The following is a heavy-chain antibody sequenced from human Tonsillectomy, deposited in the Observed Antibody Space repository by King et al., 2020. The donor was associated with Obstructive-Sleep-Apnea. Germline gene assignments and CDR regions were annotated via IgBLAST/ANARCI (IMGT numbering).Heavy chain of an antibody. CDR1: GFTFSSYS. CDR2: ISYDGRNK. CDR3: AREGAARELDY. Sequence: VQLVESGGGVVQPGTSLRLSCAASGFTFSSYSMQWVRQAPGMGLECVAFISYDGRNKYYADSVKGRFTISRDNSKNTLFLQMNSLRAEDTAVYYCAREGAARELDYWGQGTLVTVSS. D-gene: IGHD1-1*01. J-gene: IGHJ4*02. V-gene: IGHV3-30*04.